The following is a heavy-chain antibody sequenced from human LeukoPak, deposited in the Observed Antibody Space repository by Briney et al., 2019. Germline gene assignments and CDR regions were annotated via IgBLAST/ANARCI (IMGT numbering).Heavy chain of an antibody. CDR1: GYTFTSYG. D-gene: IGHD3-3*01. Sequence: ASVKVSCKASGYTFTSYGISWVRQAPGQGLEWMGWISAYNGNTNYAQKLQGRVTMTTDTSTSTAYMELRRLRSDDTAVYYCARASDWLEWPIDAFDIWGQGTMVTVSS. CDR3: ARASDWLEWPIDAFDI. V-gene: IGHV1-18*01. J-gene: IGHJ3*02. CDR2: ISAYNGNT.